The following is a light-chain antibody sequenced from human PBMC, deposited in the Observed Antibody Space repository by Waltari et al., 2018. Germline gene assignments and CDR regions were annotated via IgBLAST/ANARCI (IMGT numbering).Light chain of an antibody. CDR2: GAS. Sequence: EIVLTQSPGTLSLSPGERATLPCRASQSVSSSYLAWYQQKPGQAPRLLIYGASSRATDIPDRFSGSESGTDFTLTISRLEPEDFAVYYCQQYGSSPTWTFGQGTKVEIK. V-gene: IGKV3-20*01. CDR1: QSVSSSY. J-gene: IGKJ1*01. CDR3: QQYGSSPTWT.